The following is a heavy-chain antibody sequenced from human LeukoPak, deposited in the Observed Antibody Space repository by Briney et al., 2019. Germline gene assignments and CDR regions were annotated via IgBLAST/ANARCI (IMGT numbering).Heavy chain of an antibody. Sequence: SETLSLTCAVYGGSFSGYYWSWFRQPPGEGLEWSGEINHSGNTNYNPSLKSRVTISVDTSKNQFSLKLSSVTAADTAVYYCARGYHDPYYYDSSGHYGDWGQGTLVTVSS. CDR1: GGSFSGYY. V-gene: IGHV4-34*01. CDR2: INHSGNT. CDR3: ARGYHDPYYYDSSGHYGD. J-gene: IGHJ4*02. D-gene: IGHD3-22*01.